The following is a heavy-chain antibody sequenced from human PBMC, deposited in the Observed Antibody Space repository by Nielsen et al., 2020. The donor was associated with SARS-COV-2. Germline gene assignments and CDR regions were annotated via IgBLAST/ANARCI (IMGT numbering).Heavy chain of an antibody. J-gene: IGHJ4*02. CDR2: ISYEGSKQ. Sequence: GGSLRLSCAASGFTFSSFAMHWVRQAPGKGLEWVAYISYEGSKQYYADSVKGRFTISRDFSKSTLYLQMSSLRAEDTAMYYCAKDRAIFMIYITRGGPDSWGQGTLVTVSS. CDR3: AKDRAIFMIYITRGGPDS. V-gene: IGHV3-30*18. D-gene: IGHD3/OR15-3a*01. CDR1: GFTFSSFA.